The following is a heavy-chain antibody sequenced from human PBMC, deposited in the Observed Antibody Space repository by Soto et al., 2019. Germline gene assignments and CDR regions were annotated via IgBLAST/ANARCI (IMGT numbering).Heavy chain of an antibody. J-gene: IGHJ4*02. V-gene: IGHV4-39*02. D-gene: IGHD3-16*01. CDR3: ARDVIGHDNYETIGYYFDH. CDR2: IYYSGST. CDR1: GGSISSSSYY. Sequence: PSETLSLTCTVSGGSISSSSYYWGWIRQPPGKGLEWIGSIYYSGSTYYNPSLKSRVTISVDTSKNQFSLKLSSVTAADTAVYYCARDVIGHDNYETIGYYFDHWGPGTLVTVSS.